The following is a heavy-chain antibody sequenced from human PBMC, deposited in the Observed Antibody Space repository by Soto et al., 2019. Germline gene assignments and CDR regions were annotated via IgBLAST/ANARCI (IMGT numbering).Heavy chain of an antibody. Sequence: SETLSLTCAVSGGSISSGGYSWSWIRQPPGKGLEWIGYIYDSGSSYYNPSLKSRVTISVDTSKNQFSLKLSSVTAAETAVYYCARGGITIFVVVLGPHVWGQGTTVTASS. J-gene: IGHJ6*02. CDR1: GGSISSGGYS. V-gene: IGHV4-30-2*05. CDR3: ARGGITIFVVVLGPHV. CDR2: IYDSGSS. D-gene: IGHD3-3*01.